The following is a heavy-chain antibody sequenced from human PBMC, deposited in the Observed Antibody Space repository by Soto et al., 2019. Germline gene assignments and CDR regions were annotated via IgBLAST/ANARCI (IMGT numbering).Heavy chain of an antibody. CDR1: GGSISSSDW. V-gene: IGHV4-4*02. D-gene: IGHD5-18*01. CDR3: ARCHYPQSYGWFDT. Sequence: SETLSLTCAVYGGSISSSDWWSWVRQPPGKGLEWIGEVYYSGSTNYNPSLKSRVAISVDKSMTQFSLKLASVTAADTAVYFCARCHYPQSYGWFDTWGLGTLVTVSS. CDR2: VYYSGST. J-gene: IGHJ5*02.